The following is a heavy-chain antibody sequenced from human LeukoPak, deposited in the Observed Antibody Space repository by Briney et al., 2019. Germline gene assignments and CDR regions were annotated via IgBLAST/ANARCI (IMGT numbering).Heavy chain of an antibody. D-gene: IGHD3-10*01. CDR1: GFTFSSYS. V-gene: IGHV3-21*01. CDR3: ARDPGYYYGSGSYYPDYYYYGMDV. CDR2: ISSSSSYI. J-gene: IGHJ6*02. Sequence: PGGSLRLSCAASGFTFSSYSMNWVRQAPGKGLEWVSSISSSSSYIYYADSVKGRLTISRDNAKNSLYLQMNSLRAEDTAVYYCARDPGYYYGSGSYYPDYYYYGMDVWGQGTTVTVSS.